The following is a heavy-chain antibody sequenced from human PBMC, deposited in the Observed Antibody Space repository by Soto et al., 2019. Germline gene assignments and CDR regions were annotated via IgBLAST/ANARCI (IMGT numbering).Heavy chain of an antibody. Sequence: GGSLRLSCAASGFTFSSYAMSWVRQAPGKGLEWVSAISGSGGNTYDADSVKGRFTISRDNSKNTLYLQMNSLRAEDTAVYYATGQLLRYYYYGMDVWGQGTMVTVSS. CDR3: TGQLLRYYYYGMDV. J-gene: IGHJ6*02. V-gene: IGHV3-23*01. CDR2: ISGSGGNT. CDR1: GFTFSSYA. D-gene: IGHD2-2*01.